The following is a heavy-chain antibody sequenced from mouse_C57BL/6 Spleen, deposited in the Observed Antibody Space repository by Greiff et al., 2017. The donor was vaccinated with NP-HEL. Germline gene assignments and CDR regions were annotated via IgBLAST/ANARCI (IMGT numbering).Heavy chain of an antibody. V-gene: IGHV14-4*01. CDR2: IDPENGDT. CDR3: TTPYDYEGAMDY. Sequence: EVQLKQSGAELVRPGASVKLSCTASGFNIKDDYMHWVKQRPEQGLEWIGWIDPENGDTEYASKFQGKATITADTSSNTAYLQLSSLTSEDTAVYYCTTPYDYEGAMDYWGQGTSVTVSS. CDR1: GFNIKDDY. J-gene: IGHJ4*01. D-gene: IGHD2-4*01.